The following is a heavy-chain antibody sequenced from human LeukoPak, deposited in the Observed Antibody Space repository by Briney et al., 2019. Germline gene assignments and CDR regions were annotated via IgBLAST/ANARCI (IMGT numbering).Heavy chain of an antibody. CDR2: VYSGGST. CDR3: ARRYYSMDV. Sequence: GGSLRLSCAASGFTFSNYWMHWVRQAPGKGLEWVSVVYSGGSTYYADSVKGRFTISRDNSRNTLYLQMSSLRAEDTAVYYCARRYYSMDVWGQGTTVTVSS. CDR1: GFTFSNYW. V-gene: IGHV3-66*04. J-gene: IGHJ6*02.